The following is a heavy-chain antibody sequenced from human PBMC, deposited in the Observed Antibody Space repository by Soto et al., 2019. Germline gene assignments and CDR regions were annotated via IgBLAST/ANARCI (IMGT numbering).Heavy chain of an antibody. Sequence: GGSLRLSCAASGFTFSSYSMNWVRQAPGKGLEWVSYISSSSSTIYYADSVKGRFTISRDNAKNSLYLQMNSLRDEDTAVYYCARDQGKVGATLLKSDYGMDVWGQGTTVTVSS. V-gene: IGHV3-48*02. D-gene: IGHD1-26*01. J-gene: IGHJ6*02. CDR3: ARDQGKVGATLLKSDYGMDV. CDR2: ISSSSSTI. CDR1: GFTFSSYS.